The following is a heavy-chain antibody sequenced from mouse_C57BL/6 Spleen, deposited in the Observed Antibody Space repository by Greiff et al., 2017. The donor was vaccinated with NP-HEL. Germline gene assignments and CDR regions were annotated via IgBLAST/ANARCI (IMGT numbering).Heavy chain of an antibody. J-gene: IGHJ1*03. V-gene: IGHV2-9-1*01. Sequence: LQESGPGLVAPSQSLSITCTVSGFSLTSYAISWVRQPPGKGLEWLGVIWTGGGTNYNSALKSRLSISKDNSKSQVFLKMNSLQTDDTARYYCARMDYGSSLWYFDVWGTGTTVTVSS. CDR3: ARMDYGSSLWYFDV. CDR1: GFSLTSYA. CDR2: IWTGGGT. D-gene: IGHD1-1*01.